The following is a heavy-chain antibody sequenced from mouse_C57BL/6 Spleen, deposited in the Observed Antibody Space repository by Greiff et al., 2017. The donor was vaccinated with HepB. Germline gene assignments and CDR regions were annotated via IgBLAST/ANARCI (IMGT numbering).Heavy chain of an antibody. CDR2: IHPNSGST. CDR3: ATPYYYGSSPWFAY. D-gene: IGHD1-1*01. J-gene: IGHJ3*01. CDR1: GYTFTSYW. Sequence: VQLQQPGAELVKPGASVKLSCKASGYTFTSYWMHWVKQRPGQGLEWIGMIHPNSGSTNYNEKFKSKATLTVDKSSSTAYMQLSSLTSEDSAVYYCATPYYYGSSPWFAYWGQGTLVTVSA. V-gene: IGHV1-64*01.